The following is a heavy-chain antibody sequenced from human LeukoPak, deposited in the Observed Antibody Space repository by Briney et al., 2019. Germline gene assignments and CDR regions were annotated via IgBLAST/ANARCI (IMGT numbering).Heavy chain of an antibody. CDR1: GGTFSSYA. D-gene: IGHD6-19*01. J-gene: IGHJ4*02. CDR2: ISAYNGNT. CDR3: ARDRVAGWYYFDY. V-gene: IGHV1-18*01. Sequence: ASVKVSCKASGGTFSSYAISWVRQAPGQGLEWMGWISAYNGNTNYAQKLQGRVTMTTDTSTSTAYMELRSLRSDDTAVYYCARDRVAGWYYFDYWGQGTLVTVSS.